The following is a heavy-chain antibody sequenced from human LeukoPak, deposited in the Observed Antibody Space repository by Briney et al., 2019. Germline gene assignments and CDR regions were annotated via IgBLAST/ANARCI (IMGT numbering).Heavy chain of an antibody. D-gene: IGHD1-26*01. CDR3: AKDDSRGSYQVDY. CDR2: IRYDGSNK. V-gene: IGHV3-30*02. CDR1: GFTFSSYG. Sequence: QPGGSLRLSCAASGFTFSSYGMHWVRQAPGKGLEWVAFIRYDGSNKYYADSVKGRLTISRDNSKNTLYLQMNSLRAEDTAVYYCAKDDSRGSYQVDYWGQGTLVTVSS. J-gene: IGHJ4*02.